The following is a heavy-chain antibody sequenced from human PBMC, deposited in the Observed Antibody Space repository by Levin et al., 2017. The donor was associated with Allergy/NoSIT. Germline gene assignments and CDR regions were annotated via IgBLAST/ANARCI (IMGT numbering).Heavy chain of an antibody. J-gene: IGHJ2*01. Sequence: HAGGSLRLSCAASGFTFSSYGMHWVRQAPGKGLEWVAVIWYDGSNKYYADSVKGRFTISRDNSKNTLYLQMNSLRAEDTAVYYCARVGGDIVVGVYHWYFDLWGRGTLVTVSS. D-gene: IGHD2-15*01. CDR3: ARVGGDIVVGVYHWYFDL. CDR1: GFTFSSYG. CDR2: IWYDGSNK. V-gene: IGHV3-33*01.